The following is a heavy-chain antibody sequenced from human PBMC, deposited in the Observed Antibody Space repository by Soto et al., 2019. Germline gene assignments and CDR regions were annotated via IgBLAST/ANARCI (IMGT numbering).Heavy chain of an antibody. V-gene: IGHV1-69*13. J-gene: IGHJ3*02. CDR2: IIPIFGTA. D-gene: IGHD2-15*01. Sequence: SVKVSCKASGGTFSSYAISWVRQAPGQGLEWMGGIIPIFGTANYAQKFQGRVTITADESTSTAYMELSSLRSEDTAVYYCARESGGSCYQRCVFDIWGQGTMVTVSS. CDR1: GGTFSSYA. CDR3: ARESGGSCYQRCVFDI.